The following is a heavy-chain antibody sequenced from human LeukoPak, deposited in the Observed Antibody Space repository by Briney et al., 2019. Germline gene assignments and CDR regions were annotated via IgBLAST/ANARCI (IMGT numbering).Heavy chain of an antibody. CDR2: IYYSGST. J-gene: IGHJ4*02. D-gene: IGHD6-13*01. V-gene: IGHV4-59*01. CDR1: GGSISSYY. CDR3: ARDTAAAASFDY. Sequence: SETLSLTCTVSGGSISSYYWSWLRQPPGKGLEWIGYIYYSGSTNYNLSLKSRVTISVDTSKNQFSLKLSSVTAADTAVYYCARDTAAAASFDYWGQGTLVTVSS.